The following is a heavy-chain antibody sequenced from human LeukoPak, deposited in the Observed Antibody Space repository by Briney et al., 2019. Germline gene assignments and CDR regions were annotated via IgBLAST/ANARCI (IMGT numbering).Heavy chain of an antibody. CDR3: AKDLAFYGSGSYYIAGYCYGMDV. V-gene: IGHV3-30*18. J-gene: IGHJ6*04. CDR1: GFTFSSYG. D-gene: IGHD3-10*01. CDR2: ISYDGSNK. Sequence: PGRSLRLSCAASGFTFSSYGMHWVRQAPGKGLEWVAVISYDGSNKYYADSVKGRFTISRDNSKNTLYLQMNSLRAEDTAVYYCAKDLAFYGSGSYYIAGYCYGMDVWGKGTTVTVSS.